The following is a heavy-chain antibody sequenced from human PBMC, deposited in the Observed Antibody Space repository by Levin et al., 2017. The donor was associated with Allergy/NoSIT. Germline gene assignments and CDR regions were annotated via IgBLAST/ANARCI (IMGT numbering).Heavy chain of an antibody. CDR1: GASFTKSF. J-gene: IGHJ5*02. D-gene: IGHD5-12*01. CDR2: ISHNGNT. CDR3: ARGRDSVNIVAARIEGLRPVFNP. Sequence: MASETLSLTCAVSGASFTKSFWGWLRQPPGKGLEWIGEISHNGNTNLNPSLKSRLTLSVDKSKKQVSLNLTSVTAADTAIYFCARGRDSVNIVAARIEGLRPVFNPWGQGTQVTVSS. V-gene: IGHV4-34*01.